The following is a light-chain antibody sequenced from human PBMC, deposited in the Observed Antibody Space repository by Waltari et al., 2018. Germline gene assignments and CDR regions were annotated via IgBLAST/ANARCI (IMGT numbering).Light chain of an antibody. J-gene: IGKJ2*03. Sequence: EIVLTQSPGTLSLSPGEGATLSCRASQSVSSSYLAGYQQKPGQAPRLLIYGASNRATDIPDRFTGSGSGTDFTLTINRLEPEDFAVYYCQQYGNSRGSFGQGTKLEIK. CDR1: QSVSSSY. CDR3: QQYGNSRGS. V-gene: IGKV3-20*01. CDR2: GAS.